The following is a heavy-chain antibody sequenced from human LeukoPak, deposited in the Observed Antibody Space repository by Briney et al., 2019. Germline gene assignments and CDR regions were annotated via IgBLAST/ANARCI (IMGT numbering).Heavy chain of an antibody. CDR2: ISSSGGST. CDR1: GFTFSDYA. J-gene: IGHJ4*02. D-gene: IGHD6-13*01. V-gene: IGHV3-64D*09. Sequence: SGGSLRLSCSASGFTFSDYAMHWVRQAPGKGLEYVSAISSSGGSTHYTDSLKVRVTISRDNSKNTLFLQMSSLTVDDTAVYYCVKVHFSSMWTLDYWGQGALVTVSS. CDR3: VKVHFSSMWTLDY.